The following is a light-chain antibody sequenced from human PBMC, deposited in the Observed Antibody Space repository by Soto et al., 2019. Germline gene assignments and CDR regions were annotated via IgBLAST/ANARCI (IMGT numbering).Light chain of an antibody. Sequence: EIVMTQSPATLSVSPGERATLSCRASQSVSSNLAWYQQKPGQAPRLLMYDVSSRATGIPARFSGSGSGTAFTLTISSLQSEDFAIYYCQQYNSWPPITFGQGTRLEIK. CDR3: QQYNSWPPIT. CDR1: QSVSSN. J-gene: IGKJ5*01. CDR2: DVS. V-gene: IGKV3-15*01.